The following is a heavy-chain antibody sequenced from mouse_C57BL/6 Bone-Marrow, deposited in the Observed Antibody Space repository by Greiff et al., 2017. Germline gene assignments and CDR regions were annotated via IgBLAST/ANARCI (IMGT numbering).Heavy chain of an antibody. CDR2: INPNNGGT. CDR3: ARKDYSTRGLGY. J-gene: IGHJ3*01. V-gene: IGHV1-26*01. D-gene: IGHD2-5*01. CDR1: GYTFPDYY. Sequence: EVQLQQSGPELVKPGASVKISCKASGYTFPDYYMNWVKQSHGKSLEWIGDINPNNGGTSYNQKFKGKATLTVDKSSSTAYMELRSLTSDDSAVYYCARKDYSTRGLGYWGQGTLVTVSA.